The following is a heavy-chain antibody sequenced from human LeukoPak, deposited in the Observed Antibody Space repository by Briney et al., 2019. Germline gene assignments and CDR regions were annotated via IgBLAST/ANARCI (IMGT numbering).Heavy chain of an antibody. D-gene: IGHD3-16*01. CDR3: TRDVREAYDI. J-gene: IGHJ3*02. CDR2: INQDGSEK. V-gene: IGHV3-7*01. Sequence: GGSLRLSCEASGFRFGGFWMNWVRQAPGKGPERVANINQDGSEKLYVDSVKGRFTISRDNAKNSLYLQMNSLRVEDTAVYYCTRDVREAYDIWGLGTMVTVSS. CDR1: GFRFGGFW.